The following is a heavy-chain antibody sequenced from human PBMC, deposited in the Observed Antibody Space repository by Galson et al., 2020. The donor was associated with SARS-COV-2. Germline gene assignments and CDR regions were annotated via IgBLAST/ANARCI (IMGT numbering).Heavy chain of an antibody. Sequence: ASVKVSCQTSGIPFTASHMHWVRQTPGQGLEWMGRINPISGDTDYAQRFQGRVTMTTDASIATAYMDLINLRSDDSAVYYCATTVASTNYNGLDPWGQGTLVTVSS. D-gene: IGHD7-27*01. CDR1: GIPFTASH. J-gene: IGHJ5*02. CDR3: ATTVASTNYNGLDP. CDR2: INPISGDT. V-gene: IGHV1-2*06.